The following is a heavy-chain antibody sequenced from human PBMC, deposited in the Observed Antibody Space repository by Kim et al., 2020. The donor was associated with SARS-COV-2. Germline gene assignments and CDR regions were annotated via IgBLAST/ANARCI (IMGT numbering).Heavy chain of an antibody. J-gene: IGHJ4*02. V-gene: IGHV3-15*01. CDR1: GFSFSDSW. CDR3: RAPSSVL. CDR2: IKSKSDGGTT. Sequence: GGSLRLSCAASGFSFSDSWMSWVRQVPGKGLEWVGHIKSKSDGGTTDYAAPVKGRFTISREDTTKTLYLQMNSLNTEDTAVYYCRAPSSVLWGQGTLITV. D-gene: IGHD6-6*01.